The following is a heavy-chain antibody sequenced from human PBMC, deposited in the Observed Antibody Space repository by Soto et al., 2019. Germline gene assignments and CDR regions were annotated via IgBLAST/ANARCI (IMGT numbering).Heavy chain of an antibody. V-gene: IGHV4-59*08. J-gene: IGHJ4*02. Sequence: QVQLQESGPGLVKPSETLSLTCSVSGGSIGSYYWSWIRQPPGKGLEWIGYIYYSGSTNYIPSLRSRAPISVDTSKNQFSLKLSSVTAADTAVYYCARGGWRQIDYWGQGTLVTVSS. CDR2: IYYSGST. CDR1: GGSIGSYY. CDR3: ARGGWRQIDY. D-gene: IGHD3-3*01.